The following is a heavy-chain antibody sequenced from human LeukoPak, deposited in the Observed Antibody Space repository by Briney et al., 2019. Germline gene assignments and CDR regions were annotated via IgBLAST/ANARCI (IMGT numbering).Heavy chain of an antibody. V-gene: IGHV2-5*08. CDR1: GFSLSTSGVC. CDR2: IYWNDDK. J-gene: IGHJ4*02. D-gene: IGHD3-3*01. Sequence: SGPALVKPTQTLTLTCTFSGFSLSTSGVCVSWIRQPPGKALEWLALIYWNDDKRYSPSLKSRLTITKDTSKNQVVLTMTNMDPVDTATYYCAHRIPIRTIFGVAPGLFDYWGQGTLVTVSS. CDR3: AHRIPIRTIFGVAPGLFDY.